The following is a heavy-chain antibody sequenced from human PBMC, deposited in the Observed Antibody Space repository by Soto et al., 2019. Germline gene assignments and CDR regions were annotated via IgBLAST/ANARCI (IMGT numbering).Heavy chain of an antibody. CDR3: ARLGIRYYYGMDV. Sequence: QVQLQESGPGLVKPSQTLSLTCTVSGGSISSGGYYWSWIRQHPGQGLEWIGYIYYSGSTYYNPSLKSRVTISVDTSKNQFSLKLSSVTAADTAVYYCARLGIRYYYGMDVWGQGTTVTVSS. CDR1: GGSISSGGYY. J-gene: IGHJ6*02. V-gene: IGHV4-31*03. D-gene: IGHD7-27*01. CDR2: IYYSGST.